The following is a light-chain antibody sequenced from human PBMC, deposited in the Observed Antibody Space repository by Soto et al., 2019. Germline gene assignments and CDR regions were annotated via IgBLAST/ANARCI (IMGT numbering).Light chain of an antibody. J-gene: IGKJ1*01. V-gene: IGKV3-15*01. CDR2: DAS. Sequence: EIVMTQSPATLSVSPGERATLSCRASQSVTSNFAWYQQKPGQAPRLLIYDASTRATGIPARFSGSGSGTEFTLTISSLQSEDFAVYYCQQYNNWPPWTSGRGTKV. CDR3: QQYNNWPPWT. CDR1: QSVTSN.